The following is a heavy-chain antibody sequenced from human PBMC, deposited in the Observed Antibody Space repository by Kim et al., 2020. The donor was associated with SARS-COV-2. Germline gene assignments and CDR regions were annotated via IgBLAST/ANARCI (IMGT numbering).Heavy chain of an antibody. CDR1: GYSISSGYY. CDR3: ARDLIAVAGTDYYYYGM. D-gene: IGHD6-19*01. J-gene: IGHJ6*01. V-gene: IGHV4-38-2*02. Sequence: SETLSLTCTVSGYSISSGYYWGWIRQPPGKGLEWIGSIYHSGSTYYNPSLKSRVTISVDTSKNQFSLKLSSVTAADTAVYYCARDLIAVAGTDYYYYGM. CDR2: IYHSGST.